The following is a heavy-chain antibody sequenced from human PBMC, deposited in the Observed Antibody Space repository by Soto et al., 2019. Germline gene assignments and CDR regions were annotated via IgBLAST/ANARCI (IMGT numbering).Heavy chain of an antibody. V-gene: IGHV3-23*01. Sequence: GGSLRLSCAASGFTFSSYAMSWVRQAPGKGLEWVSAISGSGGSTYYADSVKGRFTISRDNSKNTLYLQMNSLRAEDTAVYYCAKDPQTYSSGPSAWFDPWGQGTLVTVSS. CDR1: GFTFSSYA. D-gene: IGHD6-19*01. CDR2: ISGSGGST. J-gene: IGHJ5*02. CDR3: AKDPQTYSSGPSAWFDP.